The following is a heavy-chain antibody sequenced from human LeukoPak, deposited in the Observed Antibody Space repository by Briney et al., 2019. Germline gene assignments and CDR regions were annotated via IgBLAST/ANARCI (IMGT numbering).Heavy chain of an antibody. Sequence: PGGSLRLSCAASGFTFSSYAMSWVRQAPGKGLEWVSAISGSGGSTYYADSVKGRFTISRDNSKNTLYLQMNSLRAEDTAVYYCAKGLFDIVATIEFDYWGQGTLVTVSS. CDR2: ISGSGGST. CDR3: AKGLFDIVATIEFDY. D-gene: IGHD5-12*01. CDR1: GFTFSSYA. V-gene: IGHV3-23*01. J-gene: IGHJ4*02.